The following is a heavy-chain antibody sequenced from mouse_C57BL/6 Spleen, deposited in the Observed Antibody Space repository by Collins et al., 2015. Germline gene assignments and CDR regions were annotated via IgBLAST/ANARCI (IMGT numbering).Heavy chain of an antibody. Sequence: QVQLKESGPGLVASSQSLSITCTVSGFSLTSYDISWIRQPPGKGLEWLGVIWTGGGTNYNSAFMSRLSISKDNSKSQVFLKMNSLQTDDTAIYYCVRSGSRAYYYAMDYWGQRTSVTVSS. CDR1: GFSLTSYD. CDR3: VRSGSRAYYYAMDY. J-gene: IGHJ4*01. CDR2: IWTGGGT. D-gene: IGHD1-1*01. V-gene: IGHV2-9-2*01.